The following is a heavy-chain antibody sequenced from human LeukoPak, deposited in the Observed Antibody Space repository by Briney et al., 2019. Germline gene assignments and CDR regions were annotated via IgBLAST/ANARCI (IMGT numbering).Heavy chain of an antibody. D-gene: IGHD1-7*01. CDR2: ITSSSSYT. Sequence: EGSLRLSCAASGFTFSSYNMNWVRQAPGEGLEWVSSITSSSSYTFYADSVKGRFTISRDNAKNSLYLQMNSLRAEDTAIYYCARDPYNGNYGDSYYYYMDVWGKGTTVTISS. J-gene: IGHJ6*03. CDR1: GFTFSSYN. V-gene: IGHV3-21*01. CDR3: ARDPYNGNYGDSYYYYMDV.